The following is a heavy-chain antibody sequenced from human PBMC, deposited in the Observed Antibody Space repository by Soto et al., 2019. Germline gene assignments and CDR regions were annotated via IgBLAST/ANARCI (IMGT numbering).Heavy chain of an antibody. CDR2: ISAYNGNT. CDR1: GYTFTSYG. D-gene: IGHD6-13*01. CDR3: ARVTAAAGNVRDYYYYYYGMDV. Sequence: ASVKVSCKASGYTFTSYGISWVRQAPGQGLEWMGWISAYNGNTNYAQKLQGRVTMTTDTSTSTAYMELRSLRSDDTAVYYCARVTAAAGNVRDYYYYYYGMDVWGQGTTVTVSS. J-gene: IGHJ6*02. V-gene: IGHV1-18*01.